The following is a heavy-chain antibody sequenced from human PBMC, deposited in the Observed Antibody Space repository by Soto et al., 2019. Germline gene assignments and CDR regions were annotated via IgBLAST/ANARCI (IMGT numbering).Heavy chain of an antibody. CDR2: IFDSGNA. J-gene: IGHJ4*02. CDR3: ARHRRTTVAKFYFDN. Sequence: QVQLQESGPGLVKPSETLSLTCTVSGGSINSYCWSWIRQPPGKGLEWIAYIFDSGNANYNPSLKSRVTISVDTSKNQFSPKLTSVTAADTAVYYCARHRRTTVAKFYFDNWGQGALVTVSS. V-gene: IGHV4-59*08. CDR1: GGSINSYC. D-gene: IGHD4-4*01.